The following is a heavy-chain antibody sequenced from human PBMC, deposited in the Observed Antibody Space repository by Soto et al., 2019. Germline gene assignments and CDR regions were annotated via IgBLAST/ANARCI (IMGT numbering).Heavy chain of an antibody. V-gene: IGHV4-4*07. D-gene: IGHD1-1*01. CDR3: VRDGTKTLRDWFDP. CDR1: GASIRGFY. Sequence: SETLSLTFTVSGASIRGFYWSWIRKSAGKGLEWSGRIYATVTTDYNPSLKSRVMMSVDTSKKQFSLKLRSVTAADTAVYYCVRDGTKTLRDWFDPWGQGISVTVSS. CDR2: IYATVTT. J-gene: IGHJ5*02.